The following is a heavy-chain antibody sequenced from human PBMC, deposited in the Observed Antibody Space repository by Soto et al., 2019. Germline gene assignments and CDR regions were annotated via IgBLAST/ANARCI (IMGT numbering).Heavy chain of an antibody. D-gene: IGHD6-19*01. V-gene: IGHV3-30*03. J-gene: IGHJ4*02. CDR3: AIYSSGWYPLDY. Sequence: QVQLVESGGGVVQPGRSLRLSCAASGFTFSSYGMHWVRQAPGKGLEWVAVISYDGSNKYYADSVKGRFTISRDNSKNTLYLQMNSLRAEDTVVYYCAIYSSGWYPLDYWGQGTLVTVSS. CDR1: GFTFSSYG. CDR2: ISYDGSNK.